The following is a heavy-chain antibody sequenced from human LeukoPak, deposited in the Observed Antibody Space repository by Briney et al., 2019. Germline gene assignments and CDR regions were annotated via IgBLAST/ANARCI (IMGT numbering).Heavy chain of an antibody. J-gene: IGHJ3*02. CDR1: GFTFDDYT. Sequence: GGSLRLSCAASGFTFDDYTMHWVRQAPGKGLEWVSFITWYGGSTYYADSVKGRFTISRDNNKNPLYLQMNSLRPEDTALYYCAKPRNDDEKALDIWGQGTMVSVSS. D-gene: IGHD1-14*01. CDR3: AKPRNDDEKALDI. CDR2: ITWYGGST. V-gene: IGHV3-43*01.